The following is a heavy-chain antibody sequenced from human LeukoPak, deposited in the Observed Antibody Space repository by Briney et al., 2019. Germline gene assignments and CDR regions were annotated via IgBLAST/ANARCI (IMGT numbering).Heavy chain of an antibody. CDR2: ISSSGSTI. J-gene: IGHJ4*02. V-gene: IGHV3-48*03. CDR1: GFTFSSYE. Sequence: GGSLRLSCAASGFTFSSYEMNWVRQAPGKGLEWVSYISSSGSTIYYADSVKGRFTISRDNAKNSLYLQMNSLRAEGTAVYYCARDFSSSGLDYWGQGTLVTVSS. D-gene: IGHD6-6*01. CDR3: ARDFSSSGLDY.